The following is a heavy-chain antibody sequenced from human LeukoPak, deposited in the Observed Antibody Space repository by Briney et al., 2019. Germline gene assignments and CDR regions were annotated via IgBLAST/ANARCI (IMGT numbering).Heavy chain of an antibody. D-gene: IGHD6-19*01. Sequence: GGSLRLSCAASGFTVSSNYMSWVRQAPGKGLGWVSVIYSGGSTYYADSVKGRFTISRDNSKNTLYLQMNSLRAEDTAVYYCARGGSYSSGWYVFDYWGQGTLVTVSS. J-gene: IGHJ4*02. CDR2: IYSGGST. CDR1: GFTVSSNY. V-gene: IGHV3-53*01. CDR3: ARGGSYSSGWYVFDY.